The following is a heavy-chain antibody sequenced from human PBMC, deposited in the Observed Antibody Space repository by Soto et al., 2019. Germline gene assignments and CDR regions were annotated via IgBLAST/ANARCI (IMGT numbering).Heavy chain of an antibody. J-gene: IGHJ4*02. CDR3: ARGGDTAMRAIDY. Sequence: PGGSLRLSCAASGFTFSSYAMHWVRQAPGKGLEWVAVISYDGSNKYYADSVKGRFTISRDNSKNTLYLQMNSLRAEDTAVYYCARGGDTAMRAIDYWGQGXLVTVYS. D-gene: IGHD5-18*01. CDR2: ISYDGSNK. V-gene: IGHV3-30-3*01. CDR1: GFTFSSYA.